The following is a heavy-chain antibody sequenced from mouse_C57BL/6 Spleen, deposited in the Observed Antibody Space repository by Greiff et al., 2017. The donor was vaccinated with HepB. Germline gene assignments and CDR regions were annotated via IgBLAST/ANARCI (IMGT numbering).Heavy chain of an antibody. CDR2: IHPNSGST. CDR1: GYTFTSYW. Sequence: QVQLQQPGAELVKPGASVKLSCKASGYTFTSYWMHWVKQRPGQGLEWIGMIHPNSGSTNYNEKFKSKATLTVDKSSSTAYMQLSSLTSEDSAVYYCASPLLLRHFAYWGQGTLVTVSA. CDR3: ASPLLLRHFAY. D-gene: IGHD1-1*01. V-gene: IGHV1-64*01. J-gene: IGHJ3*01.